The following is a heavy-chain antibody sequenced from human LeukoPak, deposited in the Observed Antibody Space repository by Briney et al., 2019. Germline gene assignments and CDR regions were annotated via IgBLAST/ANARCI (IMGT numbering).Heavy chain of an antibody. V-gene: IGHV3-7*02. D-gene: IGHD6-13*01. CDR2: IKQDGSEK. CDR1: GFSFSDYW. J-gene: IGHJ6*02. Sequence: GSLRLSCAASGFSFSDYWMGWVRQAPGKGLEWVANIKQDGSEKYYVDSVKGRFTISRDNAKKSLYLQMNSLRAEDTAVYYCARVPLRAYSSSWYAYGMDVWGQGTTVTVSS. CDR3: ARVPLRAYSSSWYAYGMDV.